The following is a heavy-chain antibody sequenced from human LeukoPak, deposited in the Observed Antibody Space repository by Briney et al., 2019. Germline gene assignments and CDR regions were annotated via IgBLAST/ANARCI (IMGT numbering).Heavy chain of an antibody. V-gene: IGHV4-34*01. CDR2: INHSGST. Sequence: KASETLSLTCAVYGGSFSGYYWSWIRQPPGKGLEWIGEINHSGSTNYNPSLKSRVTISADTSKNQFSLKLSSVTAADTAVYYCARGGTRTLFWLGNFDYWGQGTLVTVSS. CDR1: GGSFSGYY. CDR3: ARGGTRTLFWLGNFDY. D-gene: IGHD1-26*01. J-gene: IGHJ4*02.